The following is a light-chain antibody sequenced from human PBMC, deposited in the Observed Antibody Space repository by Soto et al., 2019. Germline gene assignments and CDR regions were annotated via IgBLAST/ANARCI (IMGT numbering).Light chain of an antibody. CDR3: SSYTTNITPVV. CDR1: TTNIGAGYE. Sequence: QSVLTQPPSVSGAPGQRVTISCTGSTTNIGAGYEVHWYQQRPGTAPKLLVSGHNIRPSGVPDRFYGSKSGTSASLAITGLQAEDEADYYCSSYTTNITPVVFGGGAKLTVL. V-gene: IGLV1-40*01. J-gene: IGLJ2*01. CDR2: GHN.